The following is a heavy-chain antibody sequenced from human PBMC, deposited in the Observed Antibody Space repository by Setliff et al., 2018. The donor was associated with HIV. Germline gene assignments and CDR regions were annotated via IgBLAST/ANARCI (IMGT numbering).Heavy chain of an antibody. CDR2: ISDSGGGT. CDR3: AKDPPGFSHFLDY. Sequence: GGSLRLSCAASGFTFSSYRMSWVRQAPGKGLEWVSAISDSGGGTYYADSVKGRFTISRDNSADTVYLQMTGLRVEDTAVYFCAKDPPGFSHFLDYWGQGAVVTVSS. CDR1: GFTFSSYR. J-gene: IGHJ4*02. V-gene: IGHV3-23*01.